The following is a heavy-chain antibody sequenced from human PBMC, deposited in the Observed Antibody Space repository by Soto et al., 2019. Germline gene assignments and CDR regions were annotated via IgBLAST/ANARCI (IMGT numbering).Heavy chain of an antibody. CDR1: GFTFSDYG. Sequence: EASVKVSCKASGFTFSDYGLSWVRQAPGQPLEWMGWISGDNINSKYSQKFQGRLTMTTDTSTATASMELRSLTSDDTAVYYCGREGQQLAQEKYYQFNGMDVWGQGTTVTVSS. D-gene: IGHD6-13*01. J-gene: IGHJ6*02. V-gene: IGHV1-18*01. CDR2: ISGDNINS. CDR3: GREGQQLAQEKYYQFNGMDV.